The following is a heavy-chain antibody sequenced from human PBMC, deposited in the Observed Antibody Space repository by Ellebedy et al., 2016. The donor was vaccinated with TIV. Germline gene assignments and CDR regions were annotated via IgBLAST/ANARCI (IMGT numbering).Heavy chain of an antibody. D-gene: IGHD3-10*01. CDR2: INHAGSET. V-gene: IGHV3-7*03. CDR1: GFTFSNYW. CDR3: ARAPRGGTDY. J-gene: IGHJ4*02. Sequence: GESLKISCAASGFTFSNYWMTWVRQAPGKGPECVANINHAGSETYYVDSVKGRFTISRDNAKNSLYLQMDSLRAEDTAVYFCARAPRGGTDYWGQGTLVTVSS.